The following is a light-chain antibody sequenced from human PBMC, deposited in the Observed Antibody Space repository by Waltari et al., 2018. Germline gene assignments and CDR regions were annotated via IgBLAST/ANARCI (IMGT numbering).Light chain of an antibody. V-gene: IGKV4-1*01. CDR2: WAS. Sequence: DIVMTQSPDSLAVSLGERATINSKSSQSVLYNSNNKNYLAWYQQKPGQPPKLLIDWASTRQSGVPDRFSGGGSGTDFTLTISSLQAEDVAVYYCQQYYSSPRTFGQGTKVEIK. CDR3: QQYYSSPRT. J-gene: IGKJ1*01. CDR1: QSVLYNSNNKNY.